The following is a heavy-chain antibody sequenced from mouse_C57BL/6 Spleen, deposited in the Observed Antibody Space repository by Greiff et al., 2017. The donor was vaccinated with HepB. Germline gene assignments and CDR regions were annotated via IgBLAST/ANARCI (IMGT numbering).Heavy chain of an antibody. CDR2: ISDGGSYT. V-gene: IGHV5-4*01. D-gene: IGHD1-1*01. Sequence: EVQLKESGGGLVKPGGSLKLSCAASGFTFSSYAMSWVRQTPEKRLEWVATISDGGSYTYYPDNVKGRFTISRDNAKNNLYLQMSHLKSEDTAMYYCARDHSYYGRYFDVWGTGTTVTVSS. CDR1: GFTFSSYA. CDR3: ARDHSYYGRYFDV. J-gene: IGHJ1*03.